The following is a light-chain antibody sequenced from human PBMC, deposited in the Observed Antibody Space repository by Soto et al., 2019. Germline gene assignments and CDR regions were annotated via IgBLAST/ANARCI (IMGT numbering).Light chain of an antibody. CDR3: RSGHSRP. CDR2: AAS. J-gene: IGKJ4*01. Sequence: DIQMTQSPSSVSASVGDRVTITCRASQGLSSYLAWYQQNPGKAPKLLIYAASNLQSGVPSRFSGSGSGTDFTLTIRSLQPEDFATYLCRSGHSRPFGGGTKWAIK. V-gene: IGKV1-12*02. CDR1: QGLSSY.